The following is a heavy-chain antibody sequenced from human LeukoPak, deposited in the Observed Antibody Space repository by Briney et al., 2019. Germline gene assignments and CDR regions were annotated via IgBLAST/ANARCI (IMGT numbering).Heavy chain of an antibody. CDR3: ARLSGSYWDYFDY. D-gene: IGHD1-26*01. V-gene: IGHV5-51*01. J-gene: IGHJ4*02. CDR1: RYTFTSYW. CDR2: IYPGDSDT. Sequence: GESLKFSCKGSRYTFTSYWIGWVRQMPGKGLEWMGIIYPGDSDTRYSPSFQGQVTISADKSTSTAYLQWSGLKASDTAMYYCARLSGSYWDYFDYWGQGTLVTVPS.